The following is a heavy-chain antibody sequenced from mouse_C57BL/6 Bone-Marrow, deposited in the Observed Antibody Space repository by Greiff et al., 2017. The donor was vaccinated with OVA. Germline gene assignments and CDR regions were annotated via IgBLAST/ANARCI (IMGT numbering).Heavy chain of an antibody. D-gene: IGHD2-4*01. Sequence: VQLQQPGTELVKPGASVKLSCKASGYTFTSYWMHWVKQRPGQGLEWIGNINPSNGGTNYNEKFKSKATLTVDKSSSTAYMQLSSLTSEDSAVYYCARWGTSYYDYGRGYYAMDYWGQGTSVTVSS. J-gene: IGHJ4*01. CDR1: GYTFTSYW. CDR2: INPSNGGT. V-gene: IGHV1-53*01. CDR3: ARWGTSYYDYGRGYYAMDY.